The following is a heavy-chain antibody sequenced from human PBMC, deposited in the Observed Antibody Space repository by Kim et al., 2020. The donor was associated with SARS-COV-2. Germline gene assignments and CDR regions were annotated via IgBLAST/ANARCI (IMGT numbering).Heavy chain of an antibody. D-gene: IGHD1-1*01. Sequence: GGSLTLSCAVSGFTFSNYGMDWVRHAPGKGLEWVAVIWYDGSNKYYADSVKGRFTISRDNSKNTLYLQMNSLRDADTAVYYCARGTTSYFDYGVQGTLVT. V-gene: IGHV3-33*01. CDR2: IWYDGSNK. J-gene: IGHJ4*02. CDR1: GFTFSNYG. CDR3: ARGTTSYFDY.